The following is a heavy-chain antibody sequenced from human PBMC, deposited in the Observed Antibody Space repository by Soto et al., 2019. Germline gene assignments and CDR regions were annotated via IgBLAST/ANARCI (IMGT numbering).Heavy chain of an antibody. CDR2: VYHTGTP. CDR3: ATTKYFYDRSGYYHI. D-gene: IGHD3-22*01. CDR1: GGSISSTTFY. V-gene: IGHV4-39*01. Sequence: PSETLSLTCTVPGGSISSTTFYWAWIRQPPGKGLEWIANVYHTGTPYYNPALKSRVTISLDTSKSQVSLRLTSVTAADTALYSCATTKYFYDRSGYYHIWGQGTPVTVSS. J-gene: IGHJ4*02.